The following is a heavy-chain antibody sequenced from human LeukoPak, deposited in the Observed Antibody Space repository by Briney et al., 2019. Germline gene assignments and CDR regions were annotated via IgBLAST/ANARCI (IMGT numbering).Heavy chain of an antibody. CDR2: IYSGDST. CDR1: AFTVSGNY. CDR3: ARVFWEKDGFIGAFDI. J-gene: IGHJ3*02. D-gene: IGHD3-3*01. V-gene: IGHV3-66*01. Sequence: GVSLRLSCAASAFTVSGNYMSWVRQAPGKGREWVSIIYSGDSTYYADSVKRRFTISRDNSKNTLYLQMNSLRAEDTAVYYCARVFWEKDGFIGAFDIWGQGTMVTVSS.